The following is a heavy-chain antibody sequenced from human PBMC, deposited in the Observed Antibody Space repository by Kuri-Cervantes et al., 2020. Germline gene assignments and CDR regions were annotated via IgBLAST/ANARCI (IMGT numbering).Heavy chain of an antibody. CDR1: GFTFSSYA. V-gene: IGHV3-23*01. CDR3: AKGEVVTAIPMFFDY. CDR2: ISGSDGST. Sequence: GESLKISCAASGFTFSSYAMSWVRQAPGKGLEWVSAISGSDGSTYYADSMKGRFTVSRDNSRNTLYLQMNSLRAEDTAVYYCAKGEVVTAIPMFFDYWGQGTLVTVSS. J-gene: IGHJ4*02. D-gene: IGHD2-21*02.